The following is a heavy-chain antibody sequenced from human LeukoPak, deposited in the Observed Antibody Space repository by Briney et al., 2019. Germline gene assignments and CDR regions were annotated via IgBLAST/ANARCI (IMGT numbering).Heavy chain of an antibody. CDR2: ISSSSSYI. CDR1: GFTFSSYS. CDR3: ATLHTLDFDY. J-gene: IGHJ4*02. V-gene: IGHV3-21*01. D-gene: IGHD5-18*01. Sequence: PGGSLRLSCAASGFTFSSYSMNWVRQAPGKGLEWVSSISSSSSYIYYADSVKGRFTISRDNAKNSLYLQMNSLRAEDSAVYYCATLHTLDFDYWGQGTLVTVSS.